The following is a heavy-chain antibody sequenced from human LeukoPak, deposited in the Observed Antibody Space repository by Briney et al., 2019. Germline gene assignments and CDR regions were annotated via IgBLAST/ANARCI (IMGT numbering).Heavy chain of an antibody. D-gene: IGHD5-12*01. Sequence: PSETLSLTCTASGGSISSGGYYWSWIRQHPGKGLEWIGYIYYSGSTYYNPSLKSRVTISVDTSKNQFSLKLSSVTAADTAVYYCARVKFIQWLQPKYYFDYWGQGTLVTVSS. CDR3: ARVKFIQWLQPKYYFDY. J-gene: IGHJ4*02. CDR1: GGSISSGGYY. V-gene: IGHV4-31*03. CDR2: IYYSGST.